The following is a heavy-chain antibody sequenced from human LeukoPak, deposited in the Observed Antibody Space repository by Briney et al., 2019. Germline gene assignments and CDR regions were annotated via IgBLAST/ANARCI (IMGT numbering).Heavy chain of an antibody. CDR1: GYSFTSYW. D-gene: IGHD4-17*01. J-gene: IGHJ3*02. Sequence: GESPKISCKGSGYSFTSYWIGWVRQMPGKGLEWMGIIYPGDSDTRYSPSFQGQVTISADKSISTAYLQWSSLKASDTAMYYCARQERDDYGDLYAFDIWGQGTMVTVSS. CDR2: IYPGDSDT. CDR3: ARQERDDYGDLYAFDI. V-gene: IGHV5-51*01.